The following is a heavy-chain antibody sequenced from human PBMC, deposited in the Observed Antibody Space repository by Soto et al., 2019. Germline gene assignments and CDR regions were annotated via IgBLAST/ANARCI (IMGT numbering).Heavy chain of an antibody. J-gene: IGHJ3*02. CDR2: ISYDGSNK. CDR3: ARDEGIAAAVQRGACDI. Sequence: QVQLVESGGGVIQPGRSLRLSCAASGFTFSSYSMHWVRQAPGKGLEGVAVISYDGSNKYYGDSVKGRFTISRDNSKNTLYLQMNSLRAEDTAVYYCARDEGIAAAVQRGACDIWGQGTMVTVSS. D-gene: IGHD6-13*01. V-gene: IGHV3-30-3*01. CDR1: GFTFSSYS.